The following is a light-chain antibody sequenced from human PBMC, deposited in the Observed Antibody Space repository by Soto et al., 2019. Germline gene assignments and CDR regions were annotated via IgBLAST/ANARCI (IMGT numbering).Light chain of an antibody. CDR1: QGISNY. Sequence: DIQMTQSPSSLSASVGDRVTITCRASQGISNYLAGYNQKPGKVTKLLIYAASTLQSGVPYRFSGSGSGTDFTLTISSLQPEHVATYYCQKYNSAPWTFGQGTKVEIK. J-gene: IGKJ1*01. CDR3: QKYNSAPWT. V-gene: IGKV1-27*01. CDR2: AAS.